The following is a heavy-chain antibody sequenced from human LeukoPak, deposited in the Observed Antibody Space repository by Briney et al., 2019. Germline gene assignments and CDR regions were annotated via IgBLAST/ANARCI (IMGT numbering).Heavy chain of an antibody. D-gene: IGHD6-13*01. Sequence: ASVKVSCKASGYTFTGYYMHWVRQAPGQGLEWMGWINPNSGGTNYARKFQGRVTMTTDTSTSTAYMELRSLRSDDTAVYYCARDRGIAAAGTGGYWGQGTLVTVSS. V-gene: IGHV1-2*02. CDR2: INPNSGGT. CDR3: ARDRGIAAAGTGGY. CDR1: GYTFTGYY. J-gene: IGHJ4*02.